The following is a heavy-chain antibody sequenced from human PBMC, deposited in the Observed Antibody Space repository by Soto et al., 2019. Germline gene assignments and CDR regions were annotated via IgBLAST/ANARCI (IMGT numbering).Heavy chain of an antibody. D-gene: IGHD3-10*01. Sequence: VSVKVSCKASGYTFTSYGISWVRQAPGQGLEWMGWISAYNGNTNYAQKLQGRVTMTTDTSTSTAYMELRSLRSDDTAVYYCARPLHYYGSGSNTPFDPWGQGTLVTVSS. J-gene: IGHJ5*02. CDR2: ISAYNGNT. V-gene: IGHV1-18*01. CDR3: ARPLHYYGSGSNTPFDP. CDR1: GYTFTSYG.